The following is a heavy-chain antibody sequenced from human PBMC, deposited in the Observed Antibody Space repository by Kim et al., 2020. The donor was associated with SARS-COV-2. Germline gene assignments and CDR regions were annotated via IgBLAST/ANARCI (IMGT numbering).Heavy chain of an antibody. Sequence: NNDPSIESRVAISIDTSKNQCALGLSSVTAADTAVYYCATTSGDWRFFDFWGQGTLVTVSS. CDR3: ATTSGDWRFFDF. J-gene: IGHJ4*02. D-gene: IGHD2-21*01. V-gene: IGHV4-34*01.